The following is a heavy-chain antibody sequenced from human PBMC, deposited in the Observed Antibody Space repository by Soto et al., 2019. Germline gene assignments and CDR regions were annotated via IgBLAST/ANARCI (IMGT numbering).Heavy chain of an antibody. Sequence: PGGSLRLSCAATGFTFSDSAMTWVRQAPGKGLEWVSAVTANVGSTYSADSVKGRCTISRDNSKNTLFLQMNSLRAEDTAVYYCASLGTGDWENYYHYYGMDVWGQGTRVTVSS. CDR3: ASLGTGDWENYYHYYGMDV. V-gene: IGHV3-23*01. CDR2: VTANVGST. D-gene: IGHD2-21*02. CDR1: GFTFSDSA. J-gene: IGHJ6*02.